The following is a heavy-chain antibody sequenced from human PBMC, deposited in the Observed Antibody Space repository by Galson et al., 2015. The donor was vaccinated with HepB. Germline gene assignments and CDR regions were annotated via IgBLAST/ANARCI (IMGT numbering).Heavy chain of an antibody. Sequence: SVKVSCKAPGYTFTDYVVNWVRQAPGQGLEWMGWMNTNTGKPTYAPDFAGRFVFSLDTSVTTAYLQISSLETDDTAVYYCARSPLRFLDWLPYYDYYYMDVWGEGTTVTVSS. CDR3: ARSPLRFLDWLPYYDYYYMDV. J-gene: IGHJ6*03. V-gene: IGHV7-4-1*02. CDR1: GYTFTDYV. CDR2: MNTNTGKP. D-gene: IGHD3-3*01.